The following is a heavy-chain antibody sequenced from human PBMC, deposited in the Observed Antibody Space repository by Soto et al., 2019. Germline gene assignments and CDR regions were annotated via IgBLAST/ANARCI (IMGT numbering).Heavy chain of an antibody. D-gene: IGHD1-20*01. V-gene: IGHV1-8*01. J-gene: IGHJ6*03. CDR2: MNPNSGNT. Sequence: ASVKVSCKASGYTFTSHDINWVRQATGQGLEWMGWMNPNSGNTGYAQKFQGRVTMTRNTSISTAYMELSSLRSEDTAVYYCARLIADTKLNWNYYYYMDVWGKGTTVTVSS. CDR3: ARLIADTKLNWNYYYYMDV. CDR1: GYTFTSHD.